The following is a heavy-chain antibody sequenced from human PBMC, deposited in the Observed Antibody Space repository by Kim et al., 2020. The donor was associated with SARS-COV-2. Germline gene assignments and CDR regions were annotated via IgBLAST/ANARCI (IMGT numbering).Heavy chain of an antibody. D-gene: IGHD4-17*01. J-gene: IGHJ4*02. V-gene: IGHV3-15*01. CDR3: TPARYDYSDSNDF. Sequence: AAPVKGRFTISRDDSKNTLHLQMNSLKTEDTAVYYCTPARYDYSDSNDFWGQGTLVTVSS.